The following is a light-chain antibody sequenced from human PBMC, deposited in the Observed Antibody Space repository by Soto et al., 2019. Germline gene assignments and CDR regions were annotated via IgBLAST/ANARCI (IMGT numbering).Light chain of an antibody. J-gene: IGLJ1*01. CDR2: EVT. V-gene: IGLV2-14*01. CDR3: SSYTSSSTAV. CDR1: SXDVARYNY. Sequence: QSVLTQVASVSESPGQSITISCTGTSXDVARYNYVSWYQQHPDKAPKLMIYEVTNRPSGVSNRFSGSKSGNTASLTISGLQAEDEADYYCSSYTSSSTAVFGTGTKVTVL.